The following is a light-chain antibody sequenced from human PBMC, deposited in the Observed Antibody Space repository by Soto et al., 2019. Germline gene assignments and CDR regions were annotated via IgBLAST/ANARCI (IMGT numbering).Light chain of an antibody. Sequence: ALTQPASVSGSPGQSITISCSGTTNDIGGYNYVSWYQHHPGKVPKVIIYEVRNRPSGVSNRFSGSKSGNTASLTISGLQAEDEADYYCCSYTVSATLVFGGGTKVTVL. CDR2: EVR. CDR1: TNDIGGYNY. V-gene: IGLV2-14*01. J-gene: IGLJ3*02. CDR3: CSYTVSATLV.